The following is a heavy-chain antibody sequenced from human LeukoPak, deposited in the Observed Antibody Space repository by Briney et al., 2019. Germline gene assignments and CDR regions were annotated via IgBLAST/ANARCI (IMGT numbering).Heavy chain of an antibody. D-gene: IGHD3-16*01. CDR2: INPSDGDT. V-gene: IGHV1-46*01. CDR3: ARDQGRAADYVWGSYFDY. J-gene: IGHJ4*02. CDR1: RYSFTSYY. Sequence: ASVKVSCKASRYSFTSYYIHWVRQAPGQGRKWMGMINPSDGDTLYAQMFKGRVTLTRDTSTSTVYMELSSLKSEDTAVYFCARDQGRAADYVWGSYFDYWGQGALVTVSS.